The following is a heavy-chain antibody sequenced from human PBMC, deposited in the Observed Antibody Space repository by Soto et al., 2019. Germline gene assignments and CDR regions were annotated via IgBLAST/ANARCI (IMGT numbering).Heavy chain of an antibody. CDR3: ARGMAMVTFLAPYYYYGMDV. CDR2: ISYDGSNK. V-gene: IGHV3-30-3*01. CDR1: GFTFSSYA. J-gene: IGHJ6*02. D-gene: IGHD5-18*01. Sequence: PGGSLRLSCAASGFTFSSYAMHWVRQAPGKGLEWVAVISYDGSNKYYADSVKGRFTISRDNSKNTLYLQMNSLRAEDTAVYYCARGMAMVTFLAPYYYYGMDVCGQGTTVTVSS.